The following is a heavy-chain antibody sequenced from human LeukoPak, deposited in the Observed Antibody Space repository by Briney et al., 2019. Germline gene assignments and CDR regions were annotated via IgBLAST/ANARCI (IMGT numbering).Heavy chain of an antibody. J-gene: IGHJ3*02. V-gene: IGHV3-30*01. D-gene: IGHD1-26*01. CDR2: ISYDGSNK. CDR3: ARGPGPIAGAKNPFDI. CDR1: GFTFSAYA. Sequence: GGSLRLSCAASGFTFSAYAMHWVRQASGKGLEWVAVISYDGSNKYYADTVKGRFTISGDKSKDTLYLQMNSLRPEDTAVYYCARGPGPIAGAKNPFDIWGQGTMVTVSS.